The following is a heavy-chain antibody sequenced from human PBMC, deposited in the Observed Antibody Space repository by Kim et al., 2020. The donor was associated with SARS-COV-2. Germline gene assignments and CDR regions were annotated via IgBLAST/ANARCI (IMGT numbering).Heavy chain of an antibody. V-gene: IGHV3-9*01. J-gene: IGHJ1*01. D-gene: IGHD3-22*01. CDR1: GFTFGDYA. CDR3: VKWDTFTVPNSSGYHEYFQH. Sequence: GGSLRLSCEASGFTFGDYAMHWVRQAPGKGLEWVSGISGDSGIIGYADSVKGRFTISRDNAKNSLYLQMNSLRAEDTAFYYCVKWDTFTVPNSSGYHEYFQHWGQGTLVTVSS. CDR2: ISGDSGII.